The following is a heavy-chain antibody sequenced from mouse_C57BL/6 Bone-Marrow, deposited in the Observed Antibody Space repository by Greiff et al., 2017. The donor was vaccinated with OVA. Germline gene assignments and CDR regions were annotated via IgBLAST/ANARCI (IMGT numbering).Heavy chain of an antibody. J-gene: IGHJ4*01. Sequence: EVKLMESGPELVKPGASVKIPCKASGYTFTDYNMDWVKQSHGKSLEWIGDINPNNGGTIYNQKFKGKATLTVDKSSSTAYMELRSLTSEDTAVYYCAREGYYYGTGAMDYWGQGTSVTVSS. CDR3: AREGYYYGTGAMDY. V-gene: IGHV1-18*01. CDR1: GYTFTDYN. D-gene: IGHD1-1*01. CDR2: INPNNGGT.